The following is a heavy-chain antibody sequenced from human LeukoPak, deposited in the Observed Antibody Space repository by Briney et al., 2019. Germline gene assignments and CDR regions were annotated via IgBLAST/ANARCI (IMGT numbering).Heavy chain of an antibody. CDR1: GGSFSGYY. CDR2: INHSGST. D-gene: IGHD3-22*01. J-gene: IGHJ4*02. CDR3: ARGNRLLLSPYYFDY. V-gene: IGHV4-34*01. Sequence: ETLSLTCAVYGGSFSGYYWSWIRQPPGKGLEWIGEINHSGSTNYNPSLKSRVTISVDTSKNQFSLKLSSVTAADTAVYYCARGNRLLLSPYYFDYWGQGTLVAVSS.